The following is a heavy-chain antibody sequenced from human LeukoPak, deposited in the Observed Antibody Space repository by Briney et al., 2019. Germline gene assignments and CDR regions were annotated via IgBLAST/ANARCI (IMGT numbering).Heavy chain of an antibody. Sequence: GASVKVSCKASGYTFTSYDINWVRQATGQGLEWMGWMNPNSGNTGYAQKFQGRVTMTRNTSISTAYMELSSLRSEDTAVYYCARLSIAARRSDYWGQGTLVTVSS. CDR3: ARLSIAARRSDY. J-gene: IGHJ4*02. CDR1: GYTFTSYD. V-gene: IGHV1-8*01. D-gene: IGHD6-6*01. CDR2: MNPNSGNT.